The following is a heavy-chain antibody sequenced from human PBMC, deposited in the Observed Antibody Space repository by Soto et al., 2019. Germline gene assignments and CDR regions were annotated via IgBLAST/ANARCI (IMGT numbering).Heavy chain of an antibody. V-gene: IGHV1-3*04. D-gene: IGHD3-10*01. Sequence: QVKLVQSGAEVKNPGASVKVSCKASGYTFTNYAMYWVRQAPGQRLEWMGWINTGKGNTKYSQKFQGRVTITRDTSASTVYMELSSLRSEDTAVYYCARDRSVRGRSWFDPWGQGTLVTVSS. CDR1: GYTFTNYA. J-gene: IGHJ5*02. CDR2: INTGKGNT. CDR3: ARDRSVRGRSWFDP.